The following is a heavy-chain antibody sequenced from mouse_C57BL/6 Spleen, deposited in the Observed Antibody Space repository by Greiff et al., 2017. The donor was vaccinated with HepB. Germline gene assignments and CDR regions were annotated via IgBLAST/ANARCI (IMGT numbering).Heavy chain of an antibody. J-gene: IGHJ4*01. D-gene: IGHD1-1*01. CDR3: ARRYYYGSNYAMDY. Sequence: VKVVESGAELARPGASVKMSCKASGYTFTSYTMHWVKQRPGQGLEWIGYINPSSGYTKYNQKFKDKATLTADKSSSTAYMQLSSLTSEDSAVYYCARRYYYGSNYAMDYWGQGTSVTVSS. CDR1: GYTFTSYT. CDR2: INPSSGYT. V-gene: IGHV1-4*01.